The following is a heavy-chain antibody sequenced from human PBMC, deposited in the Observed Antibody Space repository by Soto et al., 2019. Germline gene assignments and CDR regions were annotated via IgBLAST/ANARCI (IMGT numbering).Heavy chain of an antibody. CDR2: IDYSGTA. CDR1: YGSISVSNVF. CDR3: ARTTGRHLDF. Sequence: QLQLQESGPGLVKPWETLSLTCTVSYGSISVSNVFWGWVRQPPGKRLEWIGNIDYSGTAYFNPSLGTRVTFPVDTSKNQFSLTLYSVTAADTAVYYCARTTGRHLDFWGQGILVTVSS. J-gene: IGHJ4*02. D-gene: IGHD4-4*01. V-gene: IGHV4-39*01.